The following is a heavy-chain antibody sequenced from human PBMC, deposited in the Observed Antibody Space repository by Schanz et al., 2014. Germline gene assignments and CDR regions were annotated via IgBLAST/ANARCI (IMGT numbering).Heavy chain of an antibody. CDR3: ARKMKLGVYGGKGHDSLDI. Sequence: VRLVESGGGVVQPGRSLRLSCAASGFTLSSYGMHWVRQAPGKGLVWVARINSVGSNTDYADSVTGRFTISRDNAKNTLYLQMNTLRAEDTAVYYCARKMKLGVYGGKGHDSLDIWGQGTMXTVSS. CDR1: GFTLSSYG. J-gene: IGHJ3*02. D-gene: IGHD4-17*01. CDR2: INSVGSNT. V-gene: IGHV3-74*02.